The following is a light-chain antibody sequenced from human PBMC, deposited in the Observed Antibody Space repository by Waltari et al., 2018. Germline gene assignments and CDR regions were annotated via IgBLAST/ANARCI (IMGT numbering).Light chain of an antibody. CDR1: QSLVYTDGISY. V-gene: IGKV2-30*01. CDR2: KVS. Sequence: DVGLTQSPLSLPVTLGQPASISCRSSQSLVYTDGISYLNWFHQRPGQAPRRLIYKVSNQDSGVPDRFSGSGSSTDFTLMISSVEADDVGVYFCMQATHWPVTFGQGTRLEIK. J-gene: IGKJ5*01. CDR3: MQATHWPVT.